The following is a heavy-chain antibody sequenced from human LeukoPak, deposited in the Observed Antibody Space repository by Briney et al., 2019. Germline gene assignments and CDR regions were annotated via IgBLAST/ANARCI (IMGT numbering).Heavy chain of an antibody. Sequence: PGGSLRLSCAASGFTFSSYGMHWVRQAPGKGLEWVAFIRYDGSNKYYADSVKGRFTISRDNSKNTLYLQMNSLRAEDTAVYYCAKDTSRITMVRGPKRGSDWYFDLWGRGTLVTVSS. CDR2: IRYDGSNK. V-gene: IGHV3-30*02. CDR1: GFTFSSYG. J-gene: IGHJ2*01. D-gene: IGHD3-10*01. CDR3: AKDTSRITMVRGPKRGSDWYFDL.